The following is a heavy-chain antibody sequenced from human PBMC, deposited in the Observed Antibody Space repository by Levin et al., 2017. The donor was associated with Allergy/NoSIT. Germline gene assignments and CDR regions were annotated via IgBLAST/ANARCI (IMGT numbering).Heavy chain of an antibody. J-gene: IGHJ5*02. Sequence: VASVKVSCKASGYSFIGYYIQWVRQAPGQGLEWMGRINPNTGDTYIAQKFEGRVTMTRDTSISTAYMELSRLTSDDAAVYYCTRLFPGITVSGSGFDPWGQGTLVTVSS. CDR1: GYSFIGYY. V-gene: IGHV1-2*06. CDR3: TRLFPGITVSGSGFDP. D-gene: IGHD6-19*01. CDR2: INPNTGDT.